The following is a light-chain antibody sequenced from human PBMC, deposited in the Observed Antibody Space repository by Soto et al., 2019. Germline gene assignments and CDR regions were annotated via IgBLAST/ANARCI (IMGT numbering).Light chain of an antibody. CDR2: DLS. CDR3: SSHPNITSVI. J-gene: IGLJ2*01. CDR1: SSDVGHYNY. Sequence: QSALTQPASVSGSPGQSITLSCTGTSSDVGHYNYVSWYQQHPGKAPKLMIYDLSNRPSGISNRFSGSKSGNTASLTISGLQAEDEADYYCSSHPNITSVIFGGGTKLTVL. V-gene: IGLV2-14*01.